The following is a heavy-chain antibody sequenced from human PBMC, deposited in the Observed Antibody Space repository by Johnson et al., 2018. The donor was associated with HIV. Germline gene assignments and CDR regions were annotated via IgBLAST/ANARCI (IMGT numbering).Heavy chain of an antibody. CDR1: GFTFSDYY. CDR2: LYSGGSR. CDR3: ARGTIIMFRGVIGFDI. J-gene: IGHJ3*02. D-gene: IGHD3-10*01. Sequence: VQLVESGGGVVQPGRSLRLSCAASGFTFSDYYMSWIRQAPGKGLEWVSVLYSGGSRYYADSVKGRFIISRDNSKNTLHLEMNSLRAEDTAMYYCARGTIIMFRGVIGFDIWGQGTMVTVSS. V-gene: IGHV3-66*01.